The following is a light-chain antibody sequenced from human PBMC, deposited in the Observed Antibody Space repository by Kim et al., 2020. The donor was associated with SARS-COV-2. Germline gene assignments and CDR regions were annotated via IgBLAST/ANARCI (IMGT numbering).Light chain of an antibody. CDR3: CSYRTSNSWV. V-gene: IGLV2-14*03. CDR1: STDVGGYNY. J-gene: IGLJ3*02. Sequence: GQSITISCTGTSTDVGGYNYVFWYKQHPGKVPKLMIYAVDKRPSVVSNRFSGSKSDNTASLTISGLQADDEADYYCCSYRTSNSWVFGGGTQLTVL. CDR2: AVD.